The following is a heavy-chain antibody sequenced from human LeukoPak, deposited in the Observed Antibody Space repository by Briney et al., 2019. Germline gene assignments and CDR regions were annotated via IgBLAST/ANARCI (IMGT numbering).Heavy chain of an antibody. CDR1: GGSFSGYY. CDR3: ASEIVVVPAAWFDP. CDR2: INHSGST. J-gene: IGHJ5*02. D-gene: IGHD2-2*01. Sequence: PSETLSLTCAVYGGSFSGYYWSWIRQPPGKGLEWIGEINHSGSTNYNPSLKSRVTISVDTSKNQFSLKLSSVTAADTAVYYCASEIVVVPAAWFDPWGQGTLVTVSS. V-gene: IGHV4-34*01.